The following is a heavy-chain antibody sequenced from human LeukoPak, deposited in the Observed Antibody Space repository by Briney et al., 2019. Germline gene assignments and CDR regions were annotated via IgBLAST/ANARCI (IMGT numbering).Heavy chain of an antibody. CDR2: IYYSGST. J-gene: IGHJ4*02. V-gene: IGHV4-30-4*08. CDR3: ARGYDPRYFDY. Sequence: PSETLSLTCTVSGGSISSGDYYWSWIRQPPGKGLEWIGYIYYSGSTSYNPSLKSRVTILVDTSKNQFSLKLSSVTAADTAVYYCARGYDPRYFDYWGQGTLVTVSS. CDR1: GGSISSGDYY. D-gene: IGHD5-12*01.